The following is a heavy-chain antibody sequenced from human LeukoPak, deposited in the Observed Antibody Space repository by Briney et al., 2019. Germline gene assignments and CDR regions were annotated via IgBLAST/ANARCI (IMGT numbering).Heavy chain of an antibody. D-gene: IGHD1-26*01. CDR1: GFTFSSYA. J-gene: IGHJ4*02. Sequence: GGSLRLSCAASGFTFSSYAMHWVRQAPGKGLEWVAVISYDGSNKYYADSVKGRFTISRDNSKNTLYLQMNSLRAEDTAVYYCARDTTYSGSYGLDYWGQGTLVTVSS. CDR2: ISYDGSNK. V-gene: IGHV3-30-3*01. CDR3: ARDTTYSGSYGLDY.